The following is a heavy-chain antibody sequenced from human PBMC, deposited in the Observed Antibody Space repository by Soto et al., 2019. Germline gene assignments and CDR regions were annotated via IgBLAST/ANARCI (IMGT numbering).Heavy chain of an antibody. Sequence: EVQLVQSGGGLVQPGGSLRLSCAASGFSFGSYWMDWVRQAPGKGLQWVANIKRDGSETYYEDSVRGRFTISRDNAKKSLDLEKNRLGAEDTGMFFWGRGASQLVVGDYLGQGGLVTGAS. CDR1: GFSFGSYW. J-gene: IGHJ4*02. CDR2: IKRDGSET. V-gene: IGHV3-7*01. CDR3: GRGASQLVVGDY. D-gene: IGHD2-15*01.